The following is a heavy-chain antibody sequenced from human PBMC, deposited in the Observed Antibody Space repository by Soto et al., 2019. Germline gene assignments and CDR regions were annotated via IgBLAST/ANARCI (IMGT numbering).Heavy chain of an antibody. J-gene: IGHJ6*02. D-gene: IGHD5-18*01. CDR3: ASFGLRGYSYGLLDV. V-gene: IGHV4-59*01. Sequence: LSLTCTVSGGSISSYYWSWIRQPPGKGLEWIGYIYYSGSTNYNPSLKSRVTISVDTSKNQFSLKLSSVTAADTAVYYCASFGLRGYSYGLLDVWGQGTTVTVSS. CDR1: GGSISSYY. CDR2: IYYSGST.